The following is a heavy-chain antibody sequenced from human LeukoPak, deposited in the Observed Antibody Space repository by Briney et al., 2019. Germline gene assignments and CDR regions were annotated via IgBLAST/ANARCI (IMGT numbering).Heavy chain of an antibody. J-gene: IGHJ4*02. CDR3: AKDRSGPFDY. D-gene: IGHD1-14*01. CDR2: ISGSGGST. Sequence: GXLXLXXXXSGFTFXXYAMSWVRXAPGKGLEWVSAISGSGGSTYYADSVKGRFTISRDNSKNTLYLQMNSLRAEDTAVYYCAKDRSGPFDYWGQGTLVTVSS. V-gene: IGHV3-23*01. CDR1: GFTFXXYA.